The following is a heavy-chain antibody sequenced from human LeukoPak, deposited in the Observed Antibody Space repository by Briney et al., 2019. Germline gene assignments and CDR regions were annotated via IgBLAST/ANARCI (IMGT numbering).Heavy chain of an antibody. CDR3: TKKTIMGATVDAFDI. D-gene: IGHD1-26*01. V-gene: IGHV3-30*02. CDR2: IRYDGSNK. Sequence: PGGTLRLSCAASGFSFSNYGTHWVPHAPDKGLERVTSIRYDGSNKYYADSVKGRFTISRDNSKNTLYLQMNGLRAENTAVYYWTKKTIMGATVDAFDIWGQRTMVTVSS. J-gene: IGHJ3*02. CDR1: GFSFSNYG.